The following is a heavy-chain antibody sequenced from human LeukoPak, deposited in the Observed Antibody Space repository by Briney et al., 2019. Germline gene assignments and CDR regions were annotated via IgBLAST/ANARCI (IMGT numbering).Heavy chain of an antibody. CDR2: TYYRSKWYT. Sequence: SQTLSLTCAISGDSVSANNAAWNWIRQSPSRGLEWLGRTYYRSKWYTAYAVSVKGRITINSDTSKNQFSLHLNSVTPEDTAVYYCTREVAGTGGFDYWGQGITVTVSS. D-gene: IGHD6-13*01. CDR1: GDSVSANNAA. J-gene: IGHJ4*02. CDR3: TREVAGTGGFDY. V-gene: IGHV6-1*01.